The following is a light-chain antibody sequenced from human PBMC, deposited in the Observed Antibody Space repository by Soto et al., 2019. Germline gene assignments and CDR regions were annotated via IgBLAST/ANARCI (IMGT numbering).Light chain of an antibody. CDR1: QSISSY. CDR3: QQYNSYPLT. V-gene: IGKV1-39*01. J-gene: IGKJ4*01. CDR2: AAS. Sequence: DIQMTQSPSSLSASVGDRVTITCRASQSISSYLNWYQQNPGKAPKIMIYAASSLQSGVPSRFSGSGSGTDFTLTISSLKPDDFETYYCQQYNSYPLTFGGGTKVDIK.